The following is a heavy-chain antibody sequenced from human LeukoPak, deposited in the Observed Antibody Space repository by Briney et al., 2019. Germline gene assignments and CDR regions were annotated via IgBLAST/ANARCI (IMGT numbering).Heavy chain of an antibody. CDR3: ARAPDYYDSSGYYLPSVPFDI. CDR1: GGPISSYY. J-gene: IGHJ3*02. Sequence: SETLSLTCTVSGGPISSYYWSWIRQPPGKGLEWIGYIYYSGSTNYNPSLKSRVTISVDTSKNQFSLKLSSVTAADMAVYYCARAPDYYDSSGYYLPSVPFDIWGQGTMVTVSS. CDR2: IYYSGST. D-gene: IGHD3-22*01. V-gene: IGHV4-59*01.